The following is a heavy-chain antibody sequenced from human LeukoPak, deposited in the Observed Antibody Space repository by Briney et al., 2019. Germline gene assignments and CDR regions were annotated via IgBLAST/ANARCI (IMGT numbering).Heavy chain of an antibody. CDR1: GFDLSSNW. Sequence: VQLGWSLRLSCADSGFDLSSNWMHWVRHAPGQGLVWVSRIKGDGISTNYADSVKGRFTISRDIAKNTLYLQMNSLRAEDTGVYYCAKDHYWSIDYWGRGTLVTVSS. CDR3: AKDHYWSIDY. CDR2: IKGDGIST. V-gene: IGHV3-74*01. J-gene: IGHJ4*02. D-gene: IGHD3-3*01.